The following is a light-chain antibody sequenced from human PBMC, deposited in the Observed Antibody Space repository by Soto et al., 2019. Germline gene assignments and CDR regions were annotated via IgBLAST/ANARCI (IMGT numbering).Light chain of an antibody. CDR3: QQSDSTPQT. Sequence: DIQMTQSPSSLSASVGDRVTITCRASQSISSYLNWYQQKPGKAPKLLIYAASSLQSGVPSRFNGSGSGTDCTLTISSLQPEDFATYYCQQSDSTPQTFGQGTKVEIK. CDR2: AAS. V-gene: IGKV1-39*01. J-gene: IGKJ1*01. CDR1: QSISSY.